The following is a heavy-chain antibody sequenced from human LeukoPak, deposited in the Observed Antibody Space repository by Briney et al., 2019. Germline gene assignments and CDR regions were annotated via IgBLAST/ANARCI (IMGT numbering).Heavy chain of an antibody. CDR1: GGSISSSSYY. J-gene: IGHJ6*03. Sequence: PSETLSLTCTVSGGSISSSSYYWGWIRQPPGKGLEWIGTIYYSGSTYYNPSLKSRVTVSVDTSKNQFSLKLSSVTAADTAVYYCARGPGEPPNSSSWYRLITNYYYYYMDVWGKGTTVTVSS. CDR2: IYYSGST. D-gene: IGHD6-13*01. CDR3: ARGPGEPPNSSSWYRLITNYYYYYMDV. V-gene: IGHV4-39*07.